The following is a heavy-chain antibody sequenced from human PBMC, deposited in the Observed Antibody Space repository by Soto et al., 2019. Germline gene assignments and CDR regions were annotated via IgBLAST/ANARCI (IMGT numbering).Heavy chain of an antibody. V-gene: IGHV4-59*08. D-gene: IGHD1-26*01. Sequence: SETLSLTCTVSGGSISTYYWSWIRQPPGKGLEFIGYIYYSGSTNYNPSLKSRVTISVDTSKNQFSLKLSSVTPDDTAVYYCARLIGNSWLDSWGQGTLVTVSS. CDR3: ARLIGNSWLDS. J-gene: IGHJ5*01. CDR2: IYYSGST. CDR1: GGSISTYY.